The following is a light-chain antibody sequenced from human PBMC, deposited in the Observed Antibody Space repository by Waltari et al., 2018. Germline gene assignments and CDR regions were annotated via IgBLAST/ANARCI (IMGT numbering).Light chain of an antibody. CDR1: QSVSRA. J-gene: IGKJ1*01. CDR2: GAS. Sequence: EIVLTQSPGTLSSSLGDRATVSCRASQSVSRALAWYQQKPGQAPRLLIYGASTRATGIPDRFSGSGSGTDFSLTISRLEPDDFAVYYCQHYLRLPVTFGQGTTVEI. CDR3: QHYLRLPVT. V-gene: IGKV3-20*01.